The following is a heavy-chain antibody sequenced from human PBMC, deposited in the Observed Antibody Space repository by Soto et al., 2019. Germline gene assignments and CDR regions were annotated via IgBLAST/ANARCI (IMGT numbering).Heavy chain of an antibody. J-gene: IGHJ6*02. CDR3: ARVSSSWSVTYYGMDV. Sequence: SVKVSCKASGGTFSSYAISWVRQAPGQGLEWMGGIIPIFGTANYAQKFQGRVTITADESTSTAYMELSSLRSEDTAVYYCARVSSSWSVTYYGMDVWGQGTTVTVSS. D-gene: IGHD6-13*01. CDR2: IIPIFGTA. V-gene: IGHV1-69*13. CDR1: GGTFSSYA.